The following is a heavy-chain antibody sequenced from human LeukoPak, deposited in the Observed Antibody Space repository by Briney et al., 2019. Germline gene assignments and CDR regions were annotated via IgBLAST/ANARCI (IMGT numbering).Heavy chain of an antibody. CDR1: GFTFSSYW. CDR2: INSDGSST. J-gene: IGHJ3*02. D-gene: IGHD2-2*01. V-gene: IGHV3-74*01. CDR3: AKDMCSSTSCSRRAFDI. Sequence: GSLRLSCAASGFTFSSYWMHWVRQAPGKGLVWVSRINSDGSSTSYADSVKGRFTISRDNAMNTLYLQMNSLRAEDTAVYYCAKDMCSSTSCSRRAFDIWGQGTMVTVSS.